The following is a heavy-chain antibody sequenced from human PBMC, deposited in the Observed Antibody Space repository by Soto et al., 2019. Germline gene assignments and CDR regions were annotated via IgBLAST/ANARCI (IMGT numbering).Heavy chain of an antibody. Sequence: GASVKVSCKASGYTFTSYAMHWVRQAPGQRLEWMGWINAGIGNTKYSQKFRGRVTITRDTSASTAYMELSSLRSEDTAVYYCARGEFYGSGSDYWGQGTLVTVSS. D-gene: IGHD3-10*01. CDR2: INAGIGNT. CDR1: GYTFTSYA. J-gene: IGHJ4*02. V-gene: IGHV1-3*01. CDR3: ARGEFYGSGSDY.